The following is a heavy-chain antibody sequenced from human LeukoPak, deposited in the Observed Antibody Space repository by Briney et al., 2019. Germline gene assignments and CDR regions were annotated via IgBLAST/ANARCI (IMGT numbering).Heavy chain of an antibody. CDR2: IYYSGST. V-gene: IGHV4-59*12. D-gene: IGHD3-16*01. Sequence: SETLSLTCTVSGGSISSYYWSWIRQPPGKGLEWIGYIYYSGSTNYNPSLKSRVTISVDTSKNQFSLKLSSVIAADTAVYFCARGVTSSPGDYWGQGALVTVSS. CDR1: GGSISSYY. CDR3: ARGVTSSPGDY. J-gene: IGHJ4*02.